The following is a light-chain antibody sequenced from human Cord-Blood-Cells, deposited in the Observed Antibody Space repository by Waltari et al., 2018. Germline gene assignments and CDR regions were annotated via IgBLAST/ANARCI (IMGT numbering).Light chain of an antibody. CDR2: EGS. J-gene: IGLJ1*01. CDR3: CSYAGSSTYV. V-gene: IGLV2-23*01. Sequence: QSALTQPASVSGSPGQSITISCTGTSSDVGSYNLVSCYQQHPGKAPKLMIYEGSKRPSWVSNRFSGSKSGNTASLTISGLQAEDEADYYCCSYAGSSTYVFGTGTKVTVL. CDR1: SSDVGSYNL.